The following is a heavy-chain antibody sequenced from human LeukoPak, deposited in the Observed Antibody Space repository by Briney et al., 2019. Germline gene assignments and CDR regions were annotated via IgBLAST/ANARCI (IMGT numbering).Heavy chain of an antibody. Sequence: SETLSLTCTVSGGSISSSSFYWGCIRQPPGKGLECFGSIYYSGRTYYNPSLKSRVTISVDTSKNQFSLKLSSVTAADTAVYYCARIRYSENIDYWGQGTLVTVSS. CDR3: ARIRYSENIDY. CDR2: IYYSGRT. CDR1: GGSISSSSFY. D-gene: IGHD1-1*01. J-gene: IGHJ4*02. V-gene: IGHV4-39*01.